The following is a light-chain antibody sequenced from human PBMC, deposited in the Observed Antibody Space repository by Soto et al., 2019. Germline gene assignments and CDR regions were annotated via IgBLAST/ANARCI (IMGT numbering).Light chain of an antibody. J-gene: IGLJ3*02. CDR3: AAWDDSLYWV. CDR1: SSNIGSNY. V-gene: IGLV1-47*01. Sequence: QAVVTQPPSASGTPGQRVTISCSGSSSNIGSNYEYWYQQLPGTAPKLLIYRNNQRPSGVPDRFSGSKSGTSASLAISGLRSEDEADYYCAAWDDSLYWVFGGGTKLTVL. CDR2: RNN.